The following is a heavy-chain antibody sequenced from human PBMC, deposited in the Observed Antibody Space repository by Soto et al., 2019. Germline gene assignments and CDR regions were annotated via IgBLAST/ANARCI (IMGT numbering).Heavy chain of an antibody. J-gene: IGHJ4*02. CDR2: IYYTGNT. Sequence: PSLTCTVSGGSITRGYYWSWMRQHPGKGLEWIGFIYYTGNTFYNPSLKSRLTISVDTSKKQFSLELTSVTAADTAVYYCARVFDSSGFYYIFDSWGQGTLVTVS. CDR1: GGSITRGYY. V-gene: IGHV4-31*03. CDR3: ARVFDSSGFYYIFDS. D-gene: IGHD3-22*01.